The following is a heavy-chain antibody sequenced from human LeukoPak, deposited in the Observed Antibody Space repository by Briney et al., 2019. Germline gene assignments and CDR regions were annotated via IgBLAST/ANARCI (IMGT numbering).Heavy chain of an antibody. V-gene: IGHV5-51*01. Sequence: GESLKISCKGSGYSFTSYWIGWVGQMPPKGLEWMGIIYPGASDTRYSPSFQGQVTISADKSISTAYLQWSSLKASDTAMYYCARQYCSGGSCHNDYWGQGTLVTVSS. CDR1: GYSFTSYW. D-gene: IGHD2-15*01. CDR2: IYPGASDT. CDR3: ARQYCSGGSCHNDY. J-gene: IGHJ4*02.